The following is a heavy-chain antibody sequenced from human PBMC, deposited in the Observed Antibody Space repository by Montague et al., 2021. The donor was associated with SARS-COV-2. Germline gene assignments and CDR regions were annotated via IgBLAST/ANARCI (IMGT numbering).Heavy chain of an antibody. D-gene: IGHD3-10*01. CDR2: IDHSGGT. CDR3: ARVTTKRTRYGSGSYRGCDACDI. V-gene: IGHV4-59*08. CDR1: GGSINTYY. Sequence: SETLSLTCTVSGGSINTYYWSWIRQPPGKGLEWIGYIDHSGGTNYNPSLKSRVTISVDTSKNQFSLKLSSVTAADTAVYYCARVTTKRTRYGSGSYRGCDACDIWGQGTMVTVSS. J-gene: IGHJ3*02.